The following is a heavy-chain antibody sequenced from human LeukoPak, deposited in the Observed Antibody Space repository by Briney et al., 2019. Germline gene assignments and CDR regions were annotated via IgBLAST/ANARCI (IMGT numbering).Heavy chain of an antibody. CDR1: GFTFSSYW. J-gene: IGHJ6*02. V-gene: IGHV3-7*01. Sequence: RGSLRLSCAASGFTFSSYWMSWVRQAPGKGLEWVANIKQDGSEKYYVNSVKGRFTISRDNAKNSLYLQMNSLRAEDTAVYYCARDHIRLMGYYYGMDVWGQGTTVTVSS. CDR2: IKQDGSEK. CDR3: ARDHIRLMGYYYGMDV.